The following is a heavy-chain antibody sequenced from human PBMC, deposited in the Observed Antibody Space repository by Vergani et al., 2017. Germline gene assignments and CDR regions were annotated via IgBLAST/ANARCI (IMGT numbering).Heavy chain of an antibody. Sequence: QVQLQQWGAGLLKPSETLSLTCAVYGGSFSGYYWSWIRQPPGKGLEWIGEINHSGSTNSNPSLESRVTISVDTSKNQFSLKLSSVTAADTAVYYCARARRDGYNSYYYYMDVWGKGTTVTVSS. J-gene: IGHJ6*03. CDR2: INHSGST. CDR1: GGSFSGYY. D-gene: IGHD5-24*01. CDR3: ARARRDGYNSYYYYMDV. V-gene: IGHV4-34*01.